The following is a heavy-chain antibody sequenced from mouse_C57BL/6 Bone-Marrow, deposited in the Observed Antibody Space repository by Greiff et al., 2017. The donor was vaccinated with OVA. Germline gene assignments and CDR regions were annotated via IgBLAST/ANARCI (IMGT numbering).Heavy chain of an antibody. CDR1: GYSFTGYF. D-gene: IGHD2-3*01. CDR2: INPYNGDT. J-gene: IGHJ2*01. V-gene: IGHV1-20*01. Sequence: EVMLVESGPELVKPGDSVKISCKASGYSFTGYFMNWVMQSHGKSLEWIGRINPYNGDTFYNQKFKGKATLTVDKSSSTAHMELRSLTSEDSAVYYCARSYDGYYFLFDYWGQGTTLTVSS. CDR3: ARSYDGYYFLFDY.